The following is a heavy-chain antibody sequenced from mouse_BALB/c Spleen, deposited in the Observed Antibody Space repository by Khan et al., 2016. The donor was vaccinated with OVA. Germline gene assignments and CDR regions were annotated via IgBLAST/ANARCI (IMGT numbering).Heavy chain of an antibody. Sequence: MQLEESGAELVKPGASVKLSCTASGFNIKDTYLHWVKQRPEQGLEWIGRIAPATGNTQYDPKFQGKATLTSDTSSNTSYLQFNSLTSEDTAVYYCARPSYDPRDFEVWGAGTTVTVSS. D-gene: IGHD2-3*01. CDR1: GFNIKDTY. J-gene: IGHJ1*01. V-gene: IGHV14-3*02. CDR3: ARPSYDPRDFEV. CDR2: IAPATGNT.